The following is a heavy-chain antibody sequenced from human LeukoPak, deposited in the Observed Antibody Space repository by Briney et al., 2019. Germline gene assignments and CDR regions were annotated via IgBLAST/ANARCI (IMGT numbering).Heavy chain of an antibody. CDR1: GFTFSSYE. CDR2: ISSSGSTI. J-gene: IGHJ6*04. CDR3: AELGITMIGGV. D-gene: IGHD3-10*02. Sequence: GGSLRLSCAASGFTFSSYEMNWVRQAPGKGLEWVSYISSSGSTIYYADSVKGRFTISRDNAKNSLYLQMNSLRAEDTAVYYCAELGITMIGGVWGKGTTVIISA. V-gene: IGHV3-48*03.